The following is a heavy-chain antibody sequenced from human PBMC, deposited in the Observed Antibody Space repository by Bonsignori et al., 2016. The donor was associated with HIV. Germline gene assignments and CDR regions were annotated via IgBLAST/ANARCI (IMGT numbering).Heavy chain of an antibody. J-gene: IGHJ4*02. D-gene: IGHD3-22*01. CDR3: ARGRKMYYDSSGYILDY. V-gene: IGHV4-34*01. CDR1: GGSFSGYY. Sequence: GSLRLSCAVYGGSFSGYYWSWIRQPPGKGLEWIGEINHSGSTNYNPSLKSRVTVSVDTSKNQFSLKLSSVTAADTAVYFCARGRKMYYDSSGYILDYWGQGTLVTVSS. CDR2: INHSGST.